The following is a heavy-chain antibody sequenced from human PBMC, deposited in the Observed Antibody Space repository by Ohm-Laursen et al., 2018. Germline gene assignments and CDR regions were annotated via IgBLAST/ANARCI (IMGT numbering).Heavy chain of an antibody. CDR1: GGTFSSYA. D-gene: IGHD2-15*01. CDR3: ARLPGIVSYYYYGMDV. CDR2: IIPILGIA. Sequence: VSSVKVSCKASGGTFSSYAISWVRQAPGQGLEWMGRIIPILGIANYAQKFQGRVTITADKSTSTAYMELSSLRSEDTAVYYWARLPGIVSYYYYGMDVWGQGTAVTVSS. J-gene: IGHJ6*02. V-gene: IGHV1-69*04.